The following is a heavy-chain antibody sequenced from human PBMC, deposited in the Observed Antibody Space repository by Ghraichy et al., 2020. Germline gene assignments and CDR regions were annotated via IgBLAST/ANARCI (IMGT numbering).Heavy chain of an antibody. CDR3: ASGGRDGYTYWYFDL. CDR1: GFTFSSYG. J-gene: IGHJ2*01. V-gene: IGHV3-30*03. D-gene: IGHD5-24*01. Sequence: GESLNISCAASGFTFSSYGMHWVRQAPGKGLEWVAVISYDGSNKYYADSVKGRFTISRDNSKNTLYLQMNSLRAEDTAVYYCASGGRDGYTYWYFDLWGRGTLVTVSS. CDR2: ISYDGSNK.